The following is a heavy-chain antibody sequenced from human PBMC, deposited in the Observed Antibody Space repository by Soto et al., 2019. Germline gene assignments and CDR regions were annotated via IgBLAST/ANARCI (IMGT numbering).Heavy chain of an antibody. V-gene: IGHV1-69*16. CDR2: ILPVLGNT. D-gene: IGHD3-9*01. Sequence: QVQLVQSGPQVKKPGSSVKVSCTASGGTFGRYTISWVRQAPGQGLEWMGGILPVLGNTNGAQRFQDRLTFTADESTSTAYLELSSLRPEDTAVYYCARGSVGLTGTNAHFAHWGQGILVTVSS. CDR1: GGTFGRYT. CDR3: ARGSVGLTGTNAHFAH. J-gene: IGHJ4*02.